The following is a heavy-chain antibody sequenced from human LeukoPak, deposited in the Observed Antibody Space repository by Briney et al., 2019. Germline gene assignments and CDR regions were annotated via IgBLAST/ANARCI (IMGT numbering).Heavy chain of an antibody. V-gene: IGHV3-33*01. J-gene: IGHJ6*02. CDR1: GYTFTSYY. CDR3: VRNVDYYGMDV. Sequence: SCKASGYTFTSYYMHWVRQAPGKGLEWAAIIWHDGSNKYYADSMKGRFIISRDNSKNTLYLEMSSLRAEDTAIYYCVRNVDYYGMDVWGQGTTVTVSS. CDR2: IWHDGSNK.